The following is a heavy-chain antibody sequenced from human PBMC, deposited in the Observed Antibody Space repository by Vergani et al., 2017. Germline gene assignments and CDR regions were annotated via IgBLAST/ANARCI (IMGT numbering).Heavy chain of an antibody. D-gene: IGHD1-26*01. J-gene: IGHJ4*02. V-gene: IGHV3-23*01. Sequence: EVQLLESGGGLVQPGGSLRLSCAASGFTFSSYAMSWVRQAPGQGLEWVSAISGSGGSTYYADSVKGRFTISRDNSKNTLYLQMNSLRAEDTAVYYCAVSRAISGSYFTDYWGQGTLVTVSS. CDR3: AVSRAISGSYFTDY. CDR1: GFTFSSYA. CDR2: ISGSGGST.